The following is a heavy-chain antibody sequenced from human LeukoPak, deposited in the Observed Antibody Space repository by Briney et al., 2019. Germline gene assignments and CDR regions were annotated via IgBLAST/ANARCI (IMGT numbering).Heavy chain of an antibody. D-gene: IGHD4-23*01. CDR1: GFTFSSYE. CDR3: ARVHDYGGNSAGY. J-gene: IGHJ4*02. V-gene: IGHV3-48*03. Sequence: GGSLRLSCAASGFTFSSYEMNWVRQAPGKGLEWVSYISSSGSTIYYADSVKGRFTISRDNAKNTLYLQMNSLRAEDTAVYYCARVHDYGGNSAGYWGQGTLVTVSS. CDR2: ISSSGSTI.